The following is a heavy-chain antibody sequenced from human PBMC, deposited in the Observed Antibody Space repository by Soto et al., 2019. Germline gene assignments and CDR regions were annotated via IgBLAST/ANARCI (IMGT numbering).Heavy chain of an antibody. CDR3: ATDLPRWYIAAAGDPLYDGMDV. D-gene: IGHD6-13*01. V-gene: IGHV1-24*01. Sequence: ASVKVSCKVSGYTLTELSMHWVRQAPGKGLEWMGGFDPEDGETIYAQKFQGRVTMTEDTSTDTAYMELSSLRSEDTALYYFATDLPRWYIAAAGDPLYDGMDVWGQGTTVTVSS. CDR2: FDPEDGET. J-gene: IGHJ6*02. CDR1: GYTLTELS.